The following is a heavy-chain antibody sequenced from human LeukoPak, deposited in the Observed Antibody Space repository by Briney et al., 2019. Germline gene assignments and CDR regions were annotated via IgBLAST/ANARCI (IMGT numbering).Heavy chain of an antibody. CDR2: ISAYNGNT. CDR3: ARDACSSTSCPINYFDY. CDR1: GYTFTSYG. Sequence: ASVKVSCKASGYTFTSYGISWVRQAPGQGLEWMGWISAYNGNTNYAQKLQGRVTMTTDTSTSTAYMELRSLRSDDTAVYYCARDACSSTSCPINYFDYWGQGTLVTVSS. D-gene: IGHD2-2*01. V-gene: IGHV1-18*01. J-gene: IGHJ4*02.